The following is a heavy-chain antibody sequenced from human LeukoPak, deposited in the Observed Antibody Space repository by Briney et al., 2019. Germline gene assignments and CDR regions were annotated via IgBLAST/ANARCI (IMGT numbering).Heavy chain of an antibody. V-gene: IGHV4-34*01. CDR3: ARGRDRSKAGDH. CDR1: GGSCDDYY. Sequence: SETLSLNCAVYGGSCDDYYCSWIRQPPGKGLEWIGEIHPHGIFYYNSSLTSRVTISIDTSKSQFSLRLTSVTAADTAFYYCARGRDRSKAGDHWGQGSLLTVSS. CDR2: IHPHGIF. D-gene: IGHD5-24*01. J-gene: IGHJ4*02.